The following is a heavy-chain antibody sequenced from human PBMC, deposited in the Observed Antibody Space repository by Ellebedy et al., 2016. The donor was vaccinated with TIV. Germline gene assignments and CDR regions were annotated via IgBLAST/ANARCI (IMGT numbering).Heavy chain of an antibody. CDR2: VHPGNGDT. CDR1: GYNFTTYS. Sequence: AASVKVSCKASGYNFTTYSLNWLRQAPGQRLEWMGWVHPGNGDTRYSQKFQDRITFTRDTSASTAYMELSSLRPEDTAVYYCARLGHSGSYVGAFDIWGQGTMVTVSS. D-gene: IGHD1-26*01. J-gene: IGHJ3*02. V-gene: IGHV1-3*01. CDR3: ARLGHSGSYVGAFDI.